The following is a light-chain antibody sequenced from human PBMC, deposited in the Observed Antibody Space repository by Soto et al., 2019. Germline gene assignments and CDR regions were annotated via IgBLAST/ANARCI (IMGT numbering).Light chain of an antibody. CDR1: ESVSSNY. V-gene: IGKV3-20*01. Sequence: EIVLTQSPGTLSLSPGERATLSCSATESVSSNYLAWYQQKPGQAPRVLIYGASIRATGIPDRFSGSGSGTDFTLTISRLEPEDFAVYYCQQYGSSPITFGQGTRLEI. CDR2: GAS. J-gene: IGKJ5*01. CDR3: QQYGSSPIT.